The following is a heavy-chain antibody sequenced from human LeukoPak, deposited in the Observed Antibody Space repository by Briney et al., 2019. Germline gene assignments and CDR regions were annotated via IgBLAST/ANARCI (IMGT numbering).Heavy chain of an antibody. D-gene: IGHD3-9*01. Sequence: GGSLRLSCAASGFTFDDYAMHWVRQAPGKGLEWVSGISWNSGSIGYADSVKGRFTISRDNAKNSLYLQMNSLRAEDTAVYYCAKADFDWLLEDYWGQGTLVTVSS. CDR2: ISWNSGSI. J-gene: IGHJ4*02. CDR3: AKADFDWLLEDY. V-gene: IGHV3-9*01. CDR1: GFTFDDYA.